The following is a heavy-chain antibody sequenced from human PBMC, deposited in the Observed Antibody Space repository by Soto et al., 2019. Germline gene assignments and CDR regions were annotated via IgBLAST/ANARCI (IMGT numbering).Heavy chain of an antibody. CDR1: GFTFSSYA. D-gene: IGHD6-6*01. CDR3: AKIGACSSVSLPLVLLDY. CDR2: IPGSGGST. V-gene: IGHV3-23*01. J-gene: IGHJ4*02. Sequence: EVQLLESGGGLVQPGGSLRLSCAASGFTFSSYAMSWVRQSPGKGLEWVSGIPGSGGSTYYAGSVKGRFTISRDNSKNTLYLKMNNLRVEETAVYYCAKIGACSSVSLPLVLLDYWGQGALVTVSS.